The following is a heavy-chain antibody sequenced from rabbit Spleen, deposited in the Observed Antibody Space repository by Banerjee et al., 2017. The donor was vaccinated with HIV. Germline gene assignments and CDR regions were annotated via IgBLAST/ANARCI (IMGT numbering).Heavy chain of an antibody. CDR1: GVSFSGDSY. Sequence: QSLEESGGGLVQPEGSLTLTCIASGVSFSGDSYMCWVRQAPGKGLEWIACIDTGSSGFTYFASWAKGRFTISKTSSTTVTLQMSSLTVADTATYFCARDTSSSFSSYGMDLWGPGTLVTVS. D-gene: IGHD1-1*01. V-gene: IGHV1S40*01. CDR2: IDTGSSGFT. J-gene: IGHJ6*01. CDR3: ARDTSSSFSSYGMDL.